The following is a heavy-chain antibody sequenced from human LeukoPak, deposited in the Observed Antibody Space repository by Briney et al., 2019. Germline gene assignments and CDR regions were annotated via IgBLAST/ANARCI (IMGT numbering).Heavy chain of an antibody. Sequence: GGSLRLSCAASGFTFTSYTMSWVRQAPGKGLEWVSAISGSGDSTWYADSVKGRFTISRDNSKNTVYLQMNSLRAEDTAVYYCAKDLQYSSRWYYFDYWGQGTLITVSS. CDR3: AKDLQYSSRWYYFDY. CDR2: ISGSGDST. J-gene: IGHJ4*02. CDR1: GFTFTSYT. D-gene: IGHD6-13*01. V-gene: IGHV3-23*01.